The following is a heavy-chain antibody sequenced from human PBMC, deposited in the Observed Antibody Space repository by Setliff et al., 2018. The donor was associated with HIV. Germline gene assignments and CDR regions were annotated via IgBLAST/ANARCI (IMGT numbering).Heavy chain of an antibody. Sequence: ASVKVSCKASGYSLTKYALHWVRQAPGQRLEWMGWINANKGITKYSQKFQGRVTITWDTSASAAYMELSSLRSEDRAIYYCARDGRAVTSLMVVVSLKNGMDVWGQGTTVTVSS. CDR1: GYSLTKYA. J-gene: IGHJ6*02. CDR3: ARDGRAVTSLMVVVSLKNGMDV. CDR2: INANKGIT. D-gene: IGHD3-22*01. V-gene: IGHV1-3*01.